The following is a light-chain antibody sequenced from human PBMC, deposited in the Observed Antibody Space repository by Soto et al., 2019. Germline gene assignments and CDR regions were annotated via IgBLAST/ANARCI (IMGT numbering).Light chain of an antibody. Sequence: AIQLTQSPSSLSASVGDRVTITCRASQGISSALAWYQQKPEKAPKLLIYDASSLESGDPSRFSGSGSGTAFTLTISSLQPEDFATYYCQQFNSYPLTFGPGTKVDIK. V-gene: IGKV1-13*02. CDR2: DAS. CDR3: QQFNSYPLT. CDR1: QGISSA. J-gene: IGKJ3*01.